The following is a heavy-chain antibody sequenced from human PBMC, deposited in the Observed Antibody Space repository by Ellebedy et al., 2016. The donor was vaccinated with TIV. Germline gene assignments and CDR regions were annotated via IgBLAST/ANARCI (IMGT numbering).Heavy chain of an antibody. Sequence: PGGSLRLSCAASGFTFGFSFSRYAMSWVRQAPGKGLEWVSAISGSGGSTYYADSVKGRFTISRDNSKDTLFLQMNSLRVEDTALYYCAKHWGTYGPDDYWGHGTLVTVSS. V-gene: IGHV3-23*01. J-gene: IGHJ4*01. D-gene: IGHD3-16*01. CDR2: ISGSGGST. CDR1: GFTFGFSFSRYA. CDR3: AKHWGTYGPDDY.